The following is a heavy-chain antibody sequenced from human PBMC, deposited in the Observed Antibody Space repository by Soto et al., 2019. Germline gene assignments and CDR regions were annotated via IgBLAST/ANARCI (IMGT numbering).Heavy chain of an antibody. CDR3: XXXXXXXXXXCYARGVDY. CDR2: ISSSGSTI. Sequence: QVQLVESGGGLVKPGGSLRLSCAASGFTFSDYYMSWIRQAPGKGLEWVSYISSSGSTIYYADSVKGRFTISRDNAKNSLYLXXXXXXXXXXXXXXXXXXXXXXXXXCYARGVDYWGQGTLVTVSS. CDR1: GFTFSDYY. V-gene: IGHV3-11*01. D-gene: IGHD2-15*01. J-gene: IGHJ4*02.